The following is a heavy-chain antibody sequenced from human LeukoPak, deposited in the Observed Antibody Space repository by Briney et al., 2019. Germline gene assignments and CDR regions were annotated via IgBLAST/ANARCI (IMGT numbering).Heavy chain of an antibody. J-gene: IGHJ5*02. V-gene: IGHV1-18*01. Sequence: GASVKVSCKASGYPFTNFGISWVRQAPGQGLEWMGWIGAYTGNTKYAQRFQGRVTMTTDTSTSTAYMELRSLRSDDTAVFYCARDFWVRHSAPAPKDLWGQGTLVTVSS. CDR1: GYPFTNFG. CDR2: IGAYTGNT. CDR3: ARDFWVRHSAPAPKDL. D-gene: IGHD2-2*01.